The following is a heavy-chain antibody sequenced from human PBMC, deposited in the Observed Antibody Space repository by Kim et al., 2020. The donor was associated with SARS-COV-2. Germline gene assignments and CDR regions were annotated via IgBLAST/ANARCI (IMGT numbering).Heavy chain of an antibody. CDR1: GYTFTSYY. CDR3: ARDNWAAAGQTGGGGFDY. D-gene: IGHD6-13*01. V-gene: IGHV1-46*01. CDR2: INPSGGST. J-gene: IGHJ4*02. Sequence: ASVKVSCKASGYTFTSYYMHWVRQAPGQGLEWMGIINPSGGSTSYAQKFQGRVTMTRDTSTSTVYMELSSLRSEDTAVYYCARDNWAAAGQTGGGGFDYWGQGTLVTVSS.